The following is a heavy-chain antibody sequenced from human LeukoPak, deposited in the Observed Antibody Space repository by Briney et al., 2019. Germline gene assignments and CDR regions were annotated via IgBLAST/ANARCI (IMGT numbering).Heavy chain of an antibody. Sequence: GGSLRLSCAASGFTFSNAWMSWVRQAPGKGLEWVSYISSGGSSIYYADSVKGRFTISRDNAKNSLDLQMNTLRVEDTAVYYCATVRGSSTWYGGGFDCWGQGTQVTVSS. CDR3: ATVRGSSTWYGGGFDC. CDR2: ISSGGSSI. V-gene: IGHV3-11*04. J-gene: IGHJ4*02. D-gene: IGHD6-13*01. CDR1: GFTFSNAW.